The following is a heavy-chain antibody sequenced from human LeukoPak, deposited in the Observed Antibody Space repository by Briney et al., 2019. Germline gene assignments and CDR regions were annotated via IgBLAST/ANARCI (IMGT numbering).Heavy chain of an antibody. V-gene: IGHV7-4-1*02. Sequence: GASVKVSCKASGYTFTSYAMNWVRQAPGQGLEWMGWINTNTGNPTYAQGFTGRFVFSLDTSVSTAYLQISSLKAEDTAVYYCARTQLDPWVRIAAAGGLFDYWGQGTLVTVSS. D-gene: IGHD6-13*01. J-gene: IGHJ4*02. CDR1: GYTFTSYA. CDR2: INTNTGNP. CDR3: ARTQLDPWVRIAAAGGLFDY.